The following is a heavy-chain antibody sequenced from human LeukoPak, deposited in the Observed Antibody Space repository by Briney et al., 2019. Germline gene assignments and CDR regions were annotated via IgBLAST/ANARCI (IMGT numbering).Heavy chain of an antibody. CDR2: IYSGGST. Sequence: GGSLRLSCAASGFTVSSNYTSWVRQAPGKGLEWVSVIYSGGSTYYADSVKGRFTISRDNSKNTLYLQMNSLRAEDTAVYYCARSGSFRGNFDYWGQGTLVTVSS. V-gene: IGHV3-66*01. CDR3: ARSGSFRGNFDY. J-gene: IGHJ4*02. CDR1: GFTVSSNY. D-gene: IGHD3-10*01.